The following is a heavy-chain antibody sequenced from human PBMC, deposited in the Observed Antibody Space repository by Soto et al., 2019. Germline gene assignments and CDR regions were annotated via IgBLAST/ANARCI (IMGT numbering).Heavy chain of an antibody. J-gene: IGHJ6*02. Sequence: QVHPVQSGAEVKKPGASMKVSCKPSGHTFSAYYIHWVRQAPGQGLEWMGWINPNSGGTNYAQNFQGRVTMTRDTSSRTVYMELSRLTSDDTAVYYCARALIRFLDWIPENYYYGMDVWGQGTTVTVSS. CDR2: INPNSGGT. CDR3: ARALIRFLDWIPENYYYGMDV. V-gene: IGHV1-2*02. D-gene: IGHD3-3*01. CDR1: GHTFSAYY.